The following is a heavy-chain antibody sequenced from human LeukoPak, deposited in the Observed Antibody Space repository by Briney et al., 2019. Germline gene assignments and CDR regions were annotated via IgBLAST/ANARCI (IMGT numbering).Heavy chain of an antibody. CDR2: IDPSDSYT. V-gene: IGHV5-10-1*04. J-gene: IGHJ4*02. D-gene: IGHD5-18*01. CDR1: GYSFTSYW. Sequence: GESLKISCKGSGYSFTSYWISWVRQMLGKGLEWMGRIDPSDSYTNYSPSFQGQVTISADKSISTAYLQWSSLKASDTAMYYCATGGGYSYEAFDYWGQGTLVTVSS. CDR3: ATGGGYSYEAFDY.